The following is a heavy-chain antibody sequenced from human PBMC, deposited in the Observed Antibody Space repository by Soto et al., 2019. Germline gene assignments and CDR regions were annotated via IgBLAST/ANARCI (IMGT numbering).Heavy chain of an antibody. CDR3: ARELQGLYYFDY. CDR1: EYTFTSYV. D-gene: IGHD4-4*01. CDR2: INAGNGHT. V-gene: IGHV1-3*01. J-gene: IGHJ4*02. Sequence: ASVTVSCKASEYTFTSYVMHWVRQAPGQSLEWIGWINAGNGHTKSSQKFQDRVTITRDTSANTAYMELSRLRAEDTAVYYCARELQGLYYFDYWGQGALVTVSS.